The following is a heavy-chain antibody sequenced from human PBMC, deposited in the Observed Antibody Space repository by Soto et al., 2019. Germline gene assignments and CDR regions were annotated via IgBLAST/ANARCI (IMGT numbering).Heavy chain of an antibody. CDR1: GYIFSNHA. CDR2: ISGNANDI. Sequence: PVGSLRLSCAPSGYIFSNHAINWVGQAPLKGLEWLSAISGNANDIYYADSVKGRFTISRDSSTNTVFLQMNSLRAEDTALYYCAKKRSGSWSMGCFDSWGQGTLVTVSS. D-gene: IGHD3-16*01. V-gene: IGHV3-23*01. J-gene: IGHJ4*02. CDR3: AKKRSGSWSMGCFDS.